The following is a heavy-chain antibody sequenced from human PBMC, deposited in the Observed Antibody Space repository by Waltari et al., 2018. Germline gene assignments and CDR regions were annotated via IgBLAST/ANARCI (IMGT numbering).Heavy chain of an antibody. CDR2: TNPNSGGT. J-gene: IGHJ5*02. V-gene: IGHV1-2*06. CDR1: GYTFTGYY. D-gene: IGHD3-22*01. CDR3: ARERVVAPNWFDP. Sequence: QVQLVQSGAEVKKPGASVKVSCKASGYTFTGYYMHWVRQAPGQGLEWMGRTNPNSGGTNYAQKCQGRVTMTRDTSISTAYMELSRLRSDDTAVYYCARERVVAPNWFDPWGQGTLVTVSS.